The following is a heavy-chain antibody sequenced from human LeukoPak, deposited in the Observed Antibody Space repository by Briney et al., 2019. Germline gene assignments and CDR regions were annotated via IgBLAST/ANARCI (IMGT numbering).Heavy chain of an antibody. CDR1: GGSFSSYY. J-gene: IGHJ4*02. CDR3: ARHGAPRDGELRTWPTPYYFDY. Sequence: SETLSLTCAVYGGSFSSYYWSWIRQPPGKGLEWIGYIYYSGSTNYNPSLKSRVTISVDTPKNQFSLKLSSVTAADTAVYYCARHGAPRDGELRTWPTPYYFDYWGQGTLVTVSS. D-gene: IGHD1-7*01. CDR2: IYYSGST. V-gene: IGHV4-59*08.